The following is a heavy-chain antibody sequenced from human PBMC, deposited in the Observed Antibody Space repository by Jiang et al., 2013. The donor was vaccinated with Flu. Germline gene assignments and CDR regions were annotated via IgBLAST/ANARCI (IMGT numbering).Heavy chain of an antibody. V-gene: IGHV4-4*02. D-gene: IGHD4-23*01. Sequence: PGLVKPSGTLSLTCAVSGGSISSSDWWTWVRQPPGKGLEWIGEIYRSGRTNYSPSLKSRVTISVDKSNNQFSLRLSYVTAADTAVYYCARNGGHSDFDSWGQGTLVTVSS. J-gene: IGHJ4*02. CDR3: ARNGGHSDFDS. CDR1: GGSISSSDW. CDR2: IYRSGRT.